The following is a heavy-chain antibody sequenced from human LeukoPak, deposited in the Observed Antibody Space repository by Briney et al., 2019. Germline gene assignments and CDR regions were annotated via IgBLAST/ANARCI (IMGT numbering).Heavy chain of an antibody. V-gene: IGHV3-48*03. J-gene: IGHJ4*02. CDR2: ITSSASPI. D-gene: IGHD3-10*01. CDR3: ARIYGSGSYWDY. CDR1: GFTFNNYE. Sequence: GGSLRLSCAVSGFTFNNYEMNWVRQAPGKGLEWISYITSSASPIYYADSMKGRFTISRDNAKNSLYLQMNSLRVEDTAVYYCARIYGSGSYWDYWGQGTLVTVSS.